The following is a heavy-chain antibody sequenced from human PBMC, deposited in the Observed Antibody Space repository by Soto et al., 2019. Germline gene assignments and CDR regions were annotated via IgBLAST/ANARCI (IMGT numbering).Heavy chain of an antibody. CDR2: ISGSGGST. J-gene: IGHJ4*02. V-gene: IGHV3-23*01. D-gene: IGHD1-20*01. Sequence: PGGSLRLSCAASGFTFSSYAVSWVRQAPGKGLEWVSAISGSGGSTYYADSVKGRFTISRDNSKNTLYLQMNSLRAEDTAVYYCAKRSAQYNWNPADYWGQGTLVTVSS. CDR1: GFTFSSYA. CDR3: AKRSAQYNWNPADY.